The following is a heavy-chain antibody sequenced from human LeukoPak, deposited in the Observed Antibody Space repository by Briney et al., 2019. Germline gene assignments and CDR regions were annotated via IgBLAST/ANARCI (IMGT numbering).Heavy chain of an antibody. D-gene: IGHD2-2*01. V-gene: IGHV3-23*01. Sequence: PGGSLRLSCAASGFTFSSYAMSWVRQAPGKGLEWVSAISGSGGSTYYADSVKGRFTISRDNSKHTLYLQMNSLIAEDTAVYYCANDPIRYQLLSCFAPWGQGTLVTVSS. CDR1: GFTFSSYA. CDR3: ANDPIRYQLLSCFAP. CDR2: ISGSGGST. J-gene: IGHJ5*02.